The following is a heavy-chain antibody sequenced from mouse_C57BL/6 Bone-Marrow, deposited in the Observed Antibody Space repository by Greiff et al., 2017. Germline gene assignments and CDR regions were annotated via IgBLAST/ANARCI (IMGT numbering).Heavy chain of an antibody. D-gene: IGHD1-1*01. CDR2: IWRGGST. CDR1: GFSLTSYG. J-gene: IGHJ1*03. CDR3: AKTRSSHFDV. V-gene: IGHV2-5*01. Sequence: QVQLQQSGPGLVQPSQSLSITCTVSGFSLTSYGVHWVRQSPGKGLEWLGVIWRGGSTDYNAAFMSRLGITKDNSKSQVFFKMNSLQADDTAIYYSAKTRSSHFDVWGTGTTVTVSS.